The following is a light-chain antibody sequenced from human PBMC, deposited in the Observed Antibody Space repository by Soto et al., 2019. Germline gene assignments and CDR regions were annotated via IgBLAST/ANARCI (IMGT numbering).Light chain of an antibody. CDR1: SSDVGGYNY. J-gene: IGLJ2*01. CDR2: AVS. Sequence: QSALTQPASVSGSPGQSITISCTGTSSDVGGYNYVSWYQQHPGKAPKLIIYAVSNRPSGVSHRFSGSKSGNTASLAISGLQAEDEAEYYCSSYTSSTSVAFGGGTKLNVL. CDR3: SSYTSSTSVA. V-gene: IGLV2-14*01.